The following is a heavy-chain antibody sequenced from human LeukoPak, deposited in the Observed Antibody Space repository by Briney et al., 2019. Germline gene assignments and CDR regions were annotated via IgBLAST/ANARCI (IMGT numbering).Heavy chain of an antibody. J-gene: IGHJ5*02. V-gene: IGHV3-21*04. CDR3: ARVVSCSGGSCYSGWFDP. Sequence: GGSLRLSCAASGFTFSSYRMNWVRQAPGKGLEWVSSISSSSSYIYYADSVKGRFTISRDNSKNTLYLQMNSLRAEDTAVYYCARVVSCSGGSCYSGWFDPWGQGTLVTVSS. CDR2: ISSSSSYI. D-gene: IGHD2-15*01. CDR1: GFTFSSYR.